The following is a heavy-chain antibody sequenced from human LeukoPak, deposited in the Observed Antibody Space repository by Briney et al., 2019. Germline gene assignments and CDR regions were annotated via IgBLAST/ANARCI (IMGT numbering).Heavy chain of an antibody. CDR1: GYSFTSYW. Sequence: GESLKISCKGSGYSFTSYWIGWVRQMPGKGLEWMGIINPNGGSTTYAQKLRGRVTMTRDMSTTTFYMELSSLRSEDTAVYYCARGSESYSMGDYWGQGTLVTVSS. CDR2: INPNGGST. D-gene: IGHD2-15*01. J-gene: IGHJ4*02. V-gene: IGHV1-46*04. CDR3: ARGSESYSMGDY.